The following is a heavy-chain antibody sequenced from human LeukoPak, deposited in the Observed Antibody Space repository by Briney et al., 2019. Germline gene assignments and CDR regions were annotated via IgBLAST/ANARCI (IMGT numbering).Heavy chain of an antibody. Sequence: HPWGSLRLSFAASGFTFSSYAMSWVRQAPGKGLEWVSAISGSGGSTYYADSVKGRFTISRDNSKNTLYLQMNSLRAEDTAVYYCAKDPARSDYWGQGTLVTVSS. CDR3: AKDPARSDY. CDR1: GFTFSSYA. CDR2: ISGSGGST. D-gene: IGHD6-6*01. J-gene: IGHJ4*02. V-gene: IGHV3-23*01.